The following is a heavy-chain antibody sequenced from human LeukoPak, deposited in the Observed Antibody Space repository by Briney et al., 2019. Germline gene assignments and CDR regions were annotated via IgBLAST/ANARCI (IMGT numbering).Heavy chain of an antibody. CDR2: TSYSGST. D-gene: IGHD2-21*02. CDR1: GGYFSGFY. J-gene: IGHJ6*03. Sequence: SETPSLTCVVDGGYFSGFYWTWIRHAPGKGLKWIGETSYSGSTNYNPSPKSRVTIEVDPSNKQISLNLSSVTAADTAVYYWAKGKAGHYQSVTDEYYYYLDVWGKGTTVIVSS. CDR3: AKGKAGHYQSVTDEYYYYLDV. V-gene: IGHV4-34*01.